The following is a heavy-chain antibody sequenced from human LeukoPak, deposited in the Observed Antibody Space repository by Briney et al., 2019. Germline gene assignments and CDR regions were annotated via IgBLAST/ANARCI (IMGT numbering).Heavy chain of an antibody. Sequence: SETLSLTCSVSGGSISPFYWSWIRQPPGKGLEWIGSIYYSGSTYYNPSLKSRVTISVDTSKNQFSLKLSSVTAADTAVYYCAREKYYYDSSGYYYWGQGTLVTVSS. CDR1: GGSISPFY. J-gene: IGHJ4*02. D-gene: IGHD3-22*01. CDR3: AREKYYYDSSGYYY. CDR2: IYYSGST. V-gene: IGHV4-59*12.